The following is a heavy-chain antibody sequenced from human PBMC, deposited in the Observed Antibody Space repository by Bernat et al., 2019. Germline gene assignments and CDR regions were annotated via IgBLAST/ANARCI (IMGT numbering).Heavy chain of an antibody. CDR2: ITRGGIT. D-gene: IGHD5-24*01. CDR1: GFTFSDYA. CDR3: AKSFRGFDTSTNYLAFNH. J-gene: IGHJ4*02. V-gene: IGHV3-23*04. Sequence: EVQLVESGGGLVQPGGPLSLSCTASGFTFSDYAMSWVRLAPGKGLDWVSSITRGGITHYADSVKGRFTISRDNSKNTLYLQRNSLRAEDTAVFYCAKSFRGFDTSTNYLAFNHWGQGTLVTVSS.